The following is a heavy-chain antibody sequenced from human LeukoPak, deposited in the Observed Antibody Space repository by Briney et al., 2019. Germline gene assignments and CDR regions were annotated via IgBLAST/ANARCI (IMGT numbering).Heavy chain of an antibody. D-gene: IGHD3-3*01. J-gene: IGHJ4*02. CDR2: IKQDGSEK. CDR3: ASCYYDFWSGSIGGFDY. CDR1: GFTFSRYW. Sequence: PGGSLRLSCAASGFTFSRYWMSWVRQAPGKGLEWVANIKQDGSEKYYVDSVKGRFTISRDNAKNSLYLQMNSLRAEDTAVYYCASCYYDFWSGSIGGFDYWGQGTLVTVSS. V-gene: IGHV3-7*03.